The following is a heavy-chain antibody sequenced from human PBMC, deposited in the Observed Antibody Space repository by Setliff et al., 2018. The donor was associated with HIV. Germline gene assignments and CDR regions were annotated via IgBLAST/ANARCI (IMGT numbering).Heavy chain of an antibody. V-gene: IGHV4-4*02. J-gene: IGHJ3*02. Sequence: SETLSLTCAVSGGSIRSSNWWSWVRQPPGKGLEWIGEIYHSGSTNYNSSLKSRVTISVDMSKNQFSLKLSSVTAADTAVFYCARHYGGNLDAFDIWGLGTMVTVSS. CDR3: ARHYGGNLDAFDI. D-gene: IGHD4-17*01. CDR1: GGSIRSSNW. CDR2: IYHSGST.